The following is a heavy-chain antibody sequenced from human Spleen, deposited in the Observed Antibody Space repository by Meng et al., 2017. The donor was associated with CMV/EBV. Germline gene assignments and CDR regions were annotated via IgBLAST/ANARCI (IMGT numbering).Heavy chain of an antibody. CDR1: GGSVSATSYY. D-gene: IGHD1-1*01. V-gene: IGHV4-39*07. J-gene: IGHJ4*02. Sequence: SETLSLTCTVSGGSVSATSYYWGWIRQPPGKGLEWIGTIYYSGSTYYNPSLKSRVTISLDTSKNQFSLNLSSVTAADTAVYYCAREITGNYFDYWGQGTLVTVSS. CDR3: AREITGNYFDY. CDR2: IYYSGST.